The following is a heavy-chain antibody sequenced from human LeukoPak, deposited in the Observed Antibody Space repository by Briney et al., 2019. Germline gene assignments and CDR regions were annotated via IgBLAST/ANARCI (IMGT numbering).Heavy chain of an antibody. V-gene: IGHV3-23*01. D-gene: IGHD3-10*01. Sequence: GGSLRLSCAASGFTFRNYAMTWLRQAPGKGLEWVSAISGSGGSTFYADSVKGRFTISRDNSKNTLYLQMNSLRAEDTAVYYCAKEAYYGSGSYPSLFDYWGQGTLVTVSS. CDR2: ISGSGGST. CDR3: AKEAYYGSGSYPSLFDY. CDR1: GFTFRNYA. J-gene: IGHJ4*02.